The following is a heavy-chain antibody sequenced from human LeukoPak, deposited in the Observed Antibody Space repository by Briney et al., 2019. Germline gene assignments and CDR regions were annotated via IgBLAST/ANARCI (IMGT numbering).Heavy chain of an antibody. V-gene: IGHV4-30-4*07. CDR2: FYYTGNT. J-gene: IGHJ6*03. CDR3: ARQGYSSPYYYYYYMDV. CDR1: GGSISSGSYS. Sequence: SETLSLTCAVSGGSISSGSYSWSWIRQPPGKGLEWIGYFYYTGNTYYNPSLKSRVTISLDTSKNQFSLKLSSVTAADTAVYYCARQGYSSPYYYYYYMDVWGKGTTVTVSS. D-gene: IGHD6-13*01.